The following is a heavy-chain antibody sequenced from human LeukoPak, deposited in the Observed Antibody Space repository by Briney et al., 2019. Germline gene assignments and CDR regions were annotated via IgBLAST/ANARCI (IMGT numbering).Heavy chain of an antibody. CDR1: GGSISNYY. V-gene: IGHV4-4*09. J-gene: IGHJ4*02. D-gene: IGHD1-26*01. CDR3: ARHKGGRYSGSYLDY. Sequence: SETLSLTCTVSGGSISNYYWSWIRQPPGKGLEWIGYIYTSGSTNYNLSLKSRVTISVDTSKNQFSLKLSSVTAADTAVYYCARHKGGRYSGSYLDYWGQAILVTVSS. CDR2: IYTSGST.